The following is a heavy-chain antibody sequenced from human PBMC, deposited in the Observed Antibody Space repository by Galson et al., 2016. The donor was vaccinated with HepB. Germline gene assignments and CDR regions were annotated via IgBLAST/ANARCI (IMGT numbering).Heavy chain of an antibody. D-gene: IGHD3-10*01. CDR3: ARVVASGMDV. Sequence: SVKVSCKVSGYSFSAYGMHWVRQAPGQRPEWLGWIHGGNGDTQYSHNFEGRVALSRDLSASTISMELSSLRLEDTAIYYCARVVASGMDVWGQGTTVTVSS. J-gene: IGHJ6*02. V-gene: IGHV1-3*01. CDR1: GYSFSAYG. CDR2: IHGGNGDT.